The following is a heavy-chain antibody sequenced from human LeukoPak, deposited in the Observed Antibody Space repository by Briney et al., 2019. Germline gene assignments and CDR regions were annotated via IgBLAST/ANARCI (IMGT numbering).Heavy chain of an antibody. CDR1: GFTFGDYG. V-gene: IGHV3-49*04. CDR3: TRVSKYGYYYYMDV. Sequence: GGSLRLSCTASGFTFGDYGMSWVRQAPGKGLEWVGFIRSKPYGGTTEYAASVKDRFTISRDDSKSIAYLQMNSLKTEDTAVYYCTRVSKYGYYYYMDVWGKGTTVTVSS. J-gene: IGHJ6*03. CDR2: IRSKPYGGTT. D-gene: IGHD5/OR15-5a*01.